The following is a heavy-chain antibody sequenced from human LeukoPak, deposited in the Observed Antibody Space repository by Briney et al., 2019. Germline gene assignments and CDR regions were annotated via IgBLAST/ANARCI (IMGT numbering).Heavy chain of an antibody. D-gene: IGHD3-10*01. CDR2: IKQDGSEK. CDR1: GFTFSSYW. J-gene: IGHJ4*02. V-gene: IGHV3-7*01. CDR3: ARVGERYYYGSGSYYNVGPVGY. Sequence: GGSLRLSCAASGFTFSSYWMSWVCQAPGKGLEWVANIKQDGSEKYYVDSVKGRFTISRDNAKNSLYLQMNSLRAEDTAVYYCARVGERYYYGSGSYYNVGPVGYWGQGTLVTVSS.